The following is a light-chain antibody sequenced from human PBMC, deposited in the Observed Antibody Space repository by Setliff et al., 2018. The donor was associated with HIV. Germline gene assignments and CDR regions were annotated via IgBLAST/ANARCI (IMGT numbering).Light chain of an antibody. CDR3: QQYYSTPFT. V-gene: IGKV4-1*01. J-gene: IGKJ3*01. CDR2: WAS. Sequence: DIAMTQSPDSLAVSLGERATINCKSSQSILYSSNNKNYLAWYQQKPGRPPKLLIYWASTRESGVPDRFSGSGSGTDFTLTISSLQAEDVAVYYCQQYYSTPFTFGPGTKVD. CDR1: QSILYSSNNKNY.